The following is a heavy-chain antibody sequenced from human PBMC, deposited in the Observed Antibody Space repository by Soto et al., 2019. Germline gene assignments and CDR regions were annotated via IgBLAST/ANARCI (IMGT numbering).Heavy chain of an antibody. CDR3: ARPIQYYFDTSAQAAWFDP. D-gene: IGHD3-22*01. CDR2: IIPIFSTP. J-gene: IGHJ5*02. Sequence: QVQLVQSGAEVKKPGSSVKVSCKTSGGTYGSYAIRWVRQAPGQGLEWMGGIIPIFSTPNYAQKFQGRVTITADESTSTAYMELSSQSSEDTAVYYCARPIQYYFDTSAQAAWFDPWGQGTLVTVSP. V-gene: IGHV1-69*12. CDR1: GGTYGSYA.